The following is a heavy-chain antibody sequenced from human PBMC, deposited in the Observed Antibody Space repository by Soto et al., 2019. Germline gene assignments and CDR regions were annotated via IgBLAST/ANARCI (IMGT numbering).Heavy chain of an antibody. CDR3: ARGRYGDY. CDR2: ISAHNGNT. D-gene: IGHD1-1*01. V-gene: IGHV1-18*01. Sequence: EASVKVSCKASGYTFTSYGITWVRQAPGQGLEWMGWISAHNGNTDYAQKLQGRVIVTRDTSTSTAYMELRSLRSDDTAVYYCARGRYGDYWGQGALVTVS. CDR1: GYTFTSYG. J-gene: IGHJ4*02.